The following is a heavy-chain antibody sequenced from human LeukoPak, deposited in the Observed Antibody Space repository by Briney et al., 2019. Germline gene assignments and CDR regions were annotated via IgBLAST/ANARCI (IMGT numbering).Heavy chain of an antibody. CDR3: ATMRWTTRPEDY. D-gene: IGHD6-6*01. V-gene: IGHV3-7*01. J-gene: IGHJ4*02. CDR2: IKQDGSEK. Sequence: GGSLRLSCAASGFTFSSYWMSWVRQAPGKGLEWVANIKQDGSEKYYVDSVKGRFTISRDNAKNTLHLQMSSLRVEDTAVYYCATMRWTTRPEDYWGQGTLVTVSS. CDR1: GFTFSSYW.